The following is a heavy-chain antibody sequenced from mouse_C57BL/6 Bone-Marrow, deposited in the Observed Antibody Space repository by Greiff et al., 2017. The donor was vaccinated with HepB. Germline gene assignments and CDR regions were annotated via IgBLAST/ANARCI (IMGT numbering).Heavy chain of an antibody. CDR3: ARYYYPYY. D-gene: IGHD1-1*01. CDR1: GFTFSDYG. J-gene: IGHJ2*01. V-gene: IGHV5-17*01. CDR2: ISSGSSTI. Sequence: EVHLVESGGGLVKPGGSLKLSCAASGFTFSDYGMHWVRQAPEKGLEWVAYISSGSSTIYYADTVKGRFPISRDNAKNTLFLQMTSLRSEDTAMYYCARYYYPYYWGQGTTLTVSS.